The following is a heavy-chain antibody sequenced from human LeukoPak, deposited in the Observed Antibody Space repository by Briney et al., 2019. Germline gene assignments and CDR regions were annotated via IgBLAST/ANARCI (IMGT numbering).Heavy chain of an antibody. CDR1: GGTFSSYA. V-gene: IGHV1-69*13. J-gene: IGHJ6*02. CDR3: ARELWFGELFGFYYYGMDV. D-gene: IGHD3-10*01. Sequence: ASVKVSCKASGGTFSSYAISWVRQAPGQGLEWMGGIVPIFSTANYAQKFQGRVTITADESTSTAYMELSSLRSEDTAVYYCARELWFGELFGFYYYGMDVWGQGTTVTVSS. CDR2: IVPIFSTA.